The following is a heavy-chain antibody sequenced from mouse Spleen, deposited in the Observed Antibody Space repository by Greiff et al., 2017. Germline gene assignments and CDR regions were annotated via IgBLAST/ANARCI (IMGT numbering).Heavy chain of an antibody. D-gene: IGHD1-1*01. CDR1: GFSLTSYA. CDR3: ARNPPHYYGSSYSYAMDY. Sequence: QVQLKESGPGLVAPSQSLSITCTVSGFSLTSYAISWVRQPPGKGLEWLGVIWTGGGTNYNSALKSRLSISKDNSKSQVFLKMNSLQTDDTARYYCARNPPHYYGSSYSYAMDYWGQGTSVTVSS. V-gene: IGHV2-9-1*01. J-gene: IGHJ4*01. CDR2: IWTGGGT.